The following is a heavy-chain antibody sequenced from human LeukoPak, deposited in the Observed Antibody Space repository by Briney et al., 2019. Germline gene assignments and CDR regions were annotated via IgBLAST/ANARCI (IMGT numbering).Heavy chain of an antibody. CDR2: IYYSGST. CDR3: ARHGGVRSVVDY. CDR1: GGSISSYY. Sequence: SETLSLTCTVSGGSISSYYWSWIRQPPGKGLEWIGGIYYSGSTYYNPSLKSRVTISVDTSKNQFSLKLSSVTAADTAVYYCARHGGVRSVVDYWGQGTLVTVSS. J-gene: IGHJ4*02. D-gene: IGHD2-8*02. V-gene: IGHV4-59*05.